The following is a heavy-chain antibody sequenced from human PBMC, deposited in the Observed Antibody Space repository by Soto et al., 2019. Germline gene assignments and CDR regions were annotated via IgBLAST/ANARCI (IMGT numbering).Heavy chain of an antibody. CDR3: ARRLKYCRRASCNFDY. J-gene: IGHJ4*02. V-gene: IGHV4-39*02. D-gene: IGHD2-2*01. CDR1: GGSVGSSSYY. Sequence: QLQLQGSGPGLVKPSETLSLTCTVSGGSVGSSSYYWGWIRQPPGKALEWIGSIYYNGNTFYNPSLESRVSISIDTSRNHFSRNLRSVTATDTAVYFCARRLKYCRRASCNFDYWGQGNLVTVSS. CDR2: IYYNGNT.